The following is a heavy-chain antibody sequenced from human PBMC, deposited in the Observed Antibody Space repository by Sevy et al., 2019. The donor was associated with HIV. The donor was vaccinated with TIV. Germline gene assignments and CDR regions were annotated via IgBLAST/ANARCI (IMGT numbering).Heavy chain of an antibody. CDR3: AKDRRYSHFDP. Sequence: GGSLRLSCAASGFTFSSYGMHWVRQAPGKGLEWVAVISYDGSNKYYAHSVKGRFTISRDNSKNTLYLQMNSLRAEDTAVYYCAKDRRYSHFDPWGQGTLVTVSS. J-gene: IGHJ5*02. V-gene: IGHV3-30*18. D-gene: IGHD3-9*01. CDR1: GFTFSSYG. CDR2: ISYDGSNK.